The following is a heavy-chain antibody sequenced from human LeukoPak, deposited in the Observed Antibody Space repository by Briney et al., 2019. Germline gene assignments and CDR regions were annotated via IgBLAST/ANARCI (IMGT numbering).Heavy chain of an antibody. Sequence: GGSLRVSCAVSGYTFRTSGMNWVRQAPGKGLEWVSYISSSGTTISYAQSVKGRFTITRDNAQNSLTLHMNTLRADDTAVYYCARDGIWGQGTLVTVSS. CDR1: GYTFRTSG. CDR2: ISSSGTTI. V-gene: IGHV3-48*01. CDR3: ARDGI. J-gene: IGHJ4*02. D-gene: IGHD1-14*01.